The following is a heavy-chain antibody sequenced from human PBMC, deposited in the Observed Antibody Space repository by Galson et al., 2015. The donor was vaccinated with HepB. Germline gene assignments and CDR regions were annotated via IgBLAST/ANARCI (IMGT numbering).Heavy chain of an antibody. CDR3: AKGAYSNILMAGGWFDP. V-gene: IGHV3-30*18. J-gene: IGHJ5*02. D-gene: IGHD2/OR15-2a*01. CDR2: ISQDGSNK. CDR1: GFTFSASG. Sequence: SLRLSCAASGFTFSASGMHWVRQAPGKGPECVAGISQDGSNKYQADSVKGRFTISRDNSENTLLREMNSLRVEDTAVYYCAKGAYSNILMAGGWFDPWGQGTLVIVSS.